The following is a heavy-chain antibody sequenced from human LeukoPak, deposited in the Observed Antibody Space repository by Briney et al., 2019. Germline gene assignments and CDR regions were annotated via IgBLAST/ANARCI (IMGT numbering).Heavy chain of an antibody. CDR1: GFTFSSYA. CDR3: ARTHTSYYYGSGSRYNWFDP. Sequence: LRLSCAASGFTFSSYAMSWVRQPPGKGLEWIGYIYYSGSTYYNPSLKSRVTISVDTSKNQFSLKLSSVTAADTAVYYCARTHTSYYYGSGSRYNWFDPWGQGTLVTVSS. CDR2: IYYSGST. J-gene: IGHJ5*02. D-gene: IGHD3-10*01. V-gene: IGHV4-30-4*08.